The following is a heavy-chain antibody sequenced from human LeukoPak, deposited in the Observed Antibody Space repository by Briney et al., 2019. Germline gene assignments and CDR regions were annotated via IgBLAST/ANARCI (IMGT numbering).Heavy chain of an antibody. CDR3: ARMKRWELPLRAFDI. J-gene: IGHJ3*02. CDR1: GGSISSYY. D-gene: IGHD1-26*01. V-gene: IGHV4-59*12. Sequence: SETLSLTCTVSGGSISSYYWSWIRQPPGKGLEWIGYIYYSGSTNYNPSLKSRVTISVDTSKNQFSLKLSSVTAADTAVYYCARMKRWELPLRAFDIWGQGTMVTVSS. CDR2: IYYSGST.